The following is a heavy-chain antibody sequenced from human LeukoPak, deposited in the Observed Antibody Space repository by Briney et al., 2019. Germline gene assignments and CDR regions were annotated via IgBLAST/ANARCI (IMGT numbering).Heavy chain of an antibody. CDR2: IYYSGST. CDR1: GGSISSSSYY. CDR3: ARLVEIRGVIDY. D-gene: IGHD3-10*01. Sequence: SETLSLTCTVSGGSISSSSYYWGWIRQPPGKGLEWIGSIYYSGSTYYNPSLKSRVTISVDTSKNQFSLNLRSVTAADTAVYYCARLVEIRGVIDYWGQGTLVTVSS. J-gene: IGHJ4*02. V-gene: IGHV4-39*01.